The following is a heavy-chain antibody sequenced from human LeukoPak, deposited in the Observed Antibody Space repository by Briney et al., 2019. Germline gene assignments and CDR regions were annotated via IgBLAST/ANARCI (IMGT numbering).Heavy chain of an antibody. J-gene: IGHJ4*02. CDR1: GFTFSSYD. V-gene: IGHV3-30*18. Sequence: GSLRLSCTASGFTFSSYDMHWVRQAPGKGLEWVAVISSDGNKKYYADSVRGRFTISRDNSKNTLYLQMNSLISEDTAVYYCAKLNPWNYYDRSGYGYYFDYWGQGTLVTVSS. D-gene: IGHD3-22*01. CDR3: AKLNPWNYYDRSGYGYYFDY. CDR2: ISSDGNKK.